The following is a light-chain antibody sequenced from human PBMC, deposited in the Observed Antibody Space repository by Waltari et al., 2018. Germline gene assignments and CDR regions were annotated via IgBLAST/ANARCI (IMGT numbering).Light chain of an antibody. CDR2: EVS. J-gene: IGLJ3*02. Sequence: QSAVTQPPSASGSPGQSVTISCPGTSSDVGGYNYGSWYQQHPGTSPKLMIYEVSRRPSGVPDRFSGSKSGNTASLTVSGLQAEDEADYYCSSYAGSNNLWVFGGGTKLTVL. CDR1: SSDVGGYNY. V-gene: IGLV2-8*01. CDR3: SSYAGSNNLWV.